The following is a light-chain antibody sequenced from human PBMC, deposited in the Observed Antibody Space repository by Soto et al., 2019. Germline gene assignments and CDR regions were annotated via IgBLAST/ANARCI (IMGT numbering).Light chain of an antibody. Sequence: EVVLTQSPVTLSLSPGERATLSSRASQSVSSYLAWYQQKPGQAPRLLIYDVSNRATGIPARFSGGGSGTDFTLTISSLEPEDFAVYYCQQRNYWQVTFGQGTRLEIK. CDR2: DVS. V-gene: IGKV3-11*01. CDR3: QQRNYWQVT. CDR1: QSVSSY. J-gene: IGKJ5*01.